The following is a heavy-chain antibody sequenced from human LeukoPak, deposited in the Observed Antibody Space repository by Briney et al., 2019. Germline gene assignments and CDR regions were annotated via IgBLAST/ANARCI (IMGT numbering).Heavy chain of an antibody. Sequence: ASVKVSRKASGYTFNRYAMNWLRQAPGQGLEWMGWINTNTGNPTYAQGFTGRFVFSLDTSVSTAYLQISSLKAEDTAVYYCARETPRAYYGLDVWGQGTTVTVSS. D-gene: IGHD3-10*01. CDR1: GYTFNRYA. CDR2: INTNTGNP. CDR3: ARETPRAYYGLDV. V-gene: IGHV7-4-1*02. J-gene: IGHJ6*02.